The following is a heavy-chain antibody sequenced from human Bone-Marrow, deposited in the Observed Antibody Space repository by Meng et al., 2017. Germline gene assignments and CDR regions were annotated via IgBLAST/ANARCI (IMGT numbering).Heavy chain of an antibody. CDR3: NWNDFGDY. Sequence: EVQVVGAGGGVVQPGGCLRSSCAASGFTFSSYWMHWVRQAPGKGLEWVGRIKRNSDGGTIDYAAPVKGRFTISRDDSKNTLYLQMHSLKTEDTAVYYCNWNDFGDYWGQGALVTVSS. CDR2: IKRNSDGGTI. CDR1: GFTFSSYW. D-gene: IGHD1-1*01. J-gene: IGHJ4*02. V-gene: IGHV3-15*01.